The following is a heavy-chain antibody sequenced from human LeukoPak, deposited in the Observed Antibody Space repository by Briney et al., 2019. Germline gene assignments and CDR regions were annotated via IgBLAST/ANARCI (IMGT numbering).Heavy chain of an antibody. CDR3: TTDAAHLRY. Sequence: GGCLRLSCIASGFTFGDYATSWVRQAPGRGREWVGFIRSKAYGGTTEYAASVKGRFTISRDDSKSIAYLQMNSLKTEDTAVYYCTTDAAHLRYWGQGTLVTVSS. D-gene: IGHD6-13*01. J-gene: IGHJ4*02. CDR2: IRSKAYGGTT. V-gene: IGHV3-49*04. CDR1: GFTFGDYA.